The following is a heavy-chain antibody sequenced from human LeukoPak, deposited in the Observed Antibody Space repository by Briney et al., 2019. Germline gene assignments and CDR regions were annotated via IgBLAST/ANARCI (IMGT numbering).Heavy chain of an antibody. CDR1: GFTFSIYW. CDR3: ARGGDYLDF. V-gene: IGHV3-7*05. CDR2: IKRDGSEK. Sequence: PGGSLRLSCAASGFTFSIYWMSWVRQAPGKGLEWVANIKRDGSEKYYVDSVKGRFTIYRDNANNSLYLQMNSLRAEDTAVYYCARGGDYLDFWGQGTLVTVSS. J-gene: IGHJ4*02.